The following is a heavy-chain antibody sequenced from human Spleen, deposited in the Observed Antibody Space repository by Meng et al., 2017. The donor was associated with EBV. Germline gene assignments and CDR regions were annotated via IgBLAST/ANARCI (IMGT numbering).Heavy chain of an antibody. Sequence: VDLVQSGEGVKKPGASVKVSCKASGYTLTSYYMHWVRQGPGQGLEWMGIINPSGGSTSYAQKFQGRVTMTRDTSTSTVYMELSSLRSADTAVYYCARTAIAATGSYEWFDPWGQGTLVTVSS. CDR3: ARTAIAATGSYEWFDP. V-gene: IGHV1-46*01. CDR1: GYTLTSYY. CDR2: INPSGGST. D-gene: IGHD6-13*01. J-gene: IGHJ5*02.